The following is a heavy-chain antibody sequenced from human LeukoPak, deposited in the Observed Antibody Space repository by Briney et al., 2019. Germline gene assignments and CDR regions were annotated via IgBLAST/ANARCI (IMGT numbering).Heavy chain of an antibody. V-gene: IGHV3-30*02. Sequence: GGSLRLSCAASGFTFSSSGMHWVRQAPGKGLEWVSFIRYDGSNKYYVDSMKGRFTISRDNPKNTLYLQMNSLRAEDTAVYYCAKAPVTSCRGAFCYPFDYWGQGTLVTVSS. D-gene: IGHD2-15*01. J-gene: IGHJ4*02. CDR2: IRYDGSNK. CDR1: GFTFSSSG. CDR3: AKAPVTSCRGAFCYPFDY.